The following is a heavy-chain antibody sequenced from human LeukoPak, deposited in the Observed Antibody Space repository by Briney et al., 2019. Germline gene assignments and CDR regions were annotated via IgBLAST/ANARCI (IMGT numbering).Heavy chain of an antibody. CDR3: ARASPKTQYSSSWNLYYFDY. Sequence: SETLSLTCTVSGGSISSSSYYWGWIRQPPGKGLEWIGSIYYSGSTYYNPSLKSRVTISVDTSKNQFSLKLSSVTAADTAVYYCARASPKTQYSSSWNLYYFDYWGQGTLVTVSS. J-gene: IGHJ4*02. V-gene: IGHV4-39*07. CDR2: IYYSGST. D-gene: IGHD6-13*01. CDR1: GGSISSSSYY.